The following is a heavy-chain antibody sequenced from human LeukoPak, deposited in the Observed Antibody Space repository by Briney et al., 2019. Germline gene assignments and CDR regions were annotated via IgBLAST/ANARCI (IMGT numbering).Heavy chain of an antibody. CDR1: GFTFSSYA. D-gene: IGHD3-22*01. CDR3: ARHSSGYFRLDY. V-gene: IGHV3-11*01. CDR2: ISSSGDSI. Sequence: PGGSLRLSCAASGFTFSSYAMSWIRQAPGKGLEWVSYISSSGDSIYYADSVKGRFTISRDNAKNSLYLQMNSLRAEDTAVYYCARHSSGYFRLDYWGRGTLVTVSS. J-gene: IGHJ4*02.